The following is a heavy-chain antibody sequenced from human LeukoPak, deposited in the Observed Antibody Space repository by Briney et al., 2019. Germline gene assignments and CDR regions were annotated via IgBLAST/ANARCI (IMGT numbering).Heavy chain of an antibody. J-gene: IGHJ5*02. V-gene: IGHV1-3*01. CDR1: GYTFSNYA. CDR3: ARDLTMVRGVLHCFDP. Sequence: ASVKVSCKASGYTFSNYAVHWGRRAPGQRLEWMGWINAGNGDTKYSQKFQGSVTITRDTSATTAYMEPSRLRSEDTAVYYCARDLTMVRGVLHCFDPWGQGTLVTVSS. CDR2: INAGNGDT. D-gene: IGHD3-10*01.